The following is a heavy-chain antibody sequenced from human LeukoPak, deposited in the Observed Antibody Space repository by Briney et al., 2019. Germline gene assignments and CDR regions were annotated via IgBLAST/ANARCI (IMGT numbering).Heavy chain of an antibody. Sequence: SETLSLTCTVSGGSISSYYWSWIRQPPGKGLEWIGYVFYSGSTNYNPSLKSRVTISVDTSKNQFSLKLSSVTAADAAVYYCARGLSSGYYKPWGQGTLVTVSS. CDR3: ARGLSSGYYKP. CDR1: GGSISSYY. J-gene: IGHJ4*02. D-gene: IGHD3-22*01. V-gene: IGHV4-59*01. CDR2: VFYSGST.